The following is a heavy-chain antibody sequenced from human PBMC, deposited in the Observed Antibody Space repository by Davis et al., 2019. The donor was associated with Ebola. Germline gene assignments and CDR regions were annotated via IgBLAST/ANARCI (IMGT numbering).Heavy chain of an antibody. CDR2: IYYSGST. V-gene: IGHV4-59*11. D-gene: IGHD2-8*01. Sequence: PSETLSLTCTVSGGSISSHYWSWIRQPPGKGLEWIGYIYYSGSTNYNPSLKSRVTISVDTSKNQFSLKLSSVTAADTAVYYCARDGDCTNGVCLYYFDYWGQGTLVTVSS. CDR1: GGSISSHY. CDR3: ARDGDCTNGVCLYYFDY. J-gene: IGHJ4*02.